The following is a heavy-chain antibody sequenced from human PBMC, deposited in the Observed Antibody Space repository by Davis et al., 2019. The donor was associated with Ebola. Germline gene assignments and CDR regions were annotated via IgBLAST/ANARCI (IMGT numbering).Heavy chain of an antibody. D-gene: IGHD5-18*01. CDR3: ARGGYNYVRKVDY. Sequence: MPSETLSLTCTVSGGSISSSSYYWGWIRQPPGKGLEWIGSIYYSGSTYYNPSLKSRVTISVDTSKNQFSLKLSSVTAADTAVYYCARGGYNYVRKVDYWGQGTLVTVSS. CDR1: GGSISSSSYY. J-gene: IGHJ4*02. CDR2: IYYSGST. V-gene: IGHV4-39*07.